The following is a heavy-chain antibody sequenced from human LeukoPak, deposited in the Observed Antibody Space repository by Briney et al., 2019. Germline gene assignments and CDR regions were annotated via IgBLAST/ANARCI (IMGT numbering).Heavy chain of an antibody. CDR3: ASGFRITVTGTSSIPYFDY. D-gene: IGHD4-11*01. V-gene: IGHV1-2*02. Sequence: ASVKVSCKASGYSFTAYYMHWVRQAPGQGLEWMGWINPNSGDTNSAQKFQGRITMTRDTSISTAYMELSRLRSDDTAVYYCASGFRITVTGTSSIPYFDYWGRGTLVTVSS. CDR2: INPNSGDT. CDR1: GYSFTAYY. J-gene: IGHJ4*02.